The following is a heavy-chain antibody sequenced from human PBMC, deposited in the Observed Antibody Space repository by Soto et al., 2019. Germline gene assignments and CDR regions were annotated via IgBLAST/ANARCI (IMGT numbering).Heavy chain of an antibody. J-gene: IGHJ4*02. CDR3: ARGWHPDTSRSPSQY. CDR2: IKQDGSEK. V-gene: IGHV3-7*04. Sequence: GGSLRLSCAASGFTFSSYWMSWVRQAPGKGLEWVANIKQDGSEKYYVDSVKGRFTISRDNAKNSLYLQMNSLRAEDTAVYYCARGWHPDTSRSPSQYWGQGTLVTVSS. CDR1: GFTFSSYW.